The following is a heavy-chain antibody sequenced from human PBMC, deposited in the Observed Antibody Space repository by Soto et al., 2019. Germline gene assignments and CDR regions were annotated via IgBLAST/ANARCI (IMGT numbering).Heavy chain of an antibody. CDR2: IIPIFGTA. V-gene: IGHV1-69*01. CDR3: ARDDTAMVGYYYYGMDV. D-gene: IGHD5-18*01. CDR1: GGTFSSYA. Sequence: QVQLVQSGAEVKKPGSSVKVSCKASGGTFSSYAISWVRQAPGQGLEWMGGIIPIFGTANYAQKFQGRVTITADESTSTAYMELSSLRSEDTAVYYCARDDTAMVGYYYYGMDVWGQGTTVTVSS. J-gene: IGHJ6*02.